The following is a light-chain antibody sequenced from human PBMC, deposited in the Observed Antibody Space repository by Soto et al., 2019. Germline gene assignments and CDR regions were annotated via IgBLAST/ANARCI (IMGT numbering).Light chain of an antibody. Sequence: EIVLTQSPATVSLSPGERATLSCRASQSVWNNVAWYQQKPGQAPRLLIYDASTRATGVPARFSGSGSGTEFTLTISSLQSEDFVVYYCQQYKNWPSGLTFGGGTKVQIK. CDR2: DAS. CDR3: QQYKNWPSGLT. CDR1: QSVWNN. V-gene: IGKV3-15*01. J-gene: IGKJ4*01.